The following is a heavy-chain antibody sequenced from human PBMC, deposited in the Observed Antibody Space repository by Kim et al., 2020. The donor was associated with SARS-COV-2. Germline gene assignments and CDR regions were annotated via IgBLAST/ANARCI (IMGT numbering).Heavy chain of an antibody. Sequence: YYADSVKGGRTSSSDNSKNTLYLQMNCRRAEDTAVYYCAKVIARRRGFDYWGQGTLVTVSS. J-gene: IGHJ4*02. V-gene: IGHV3-23*01. D-gene: IGHD6-13*01. CDR3: AKVIARRRGFDY.